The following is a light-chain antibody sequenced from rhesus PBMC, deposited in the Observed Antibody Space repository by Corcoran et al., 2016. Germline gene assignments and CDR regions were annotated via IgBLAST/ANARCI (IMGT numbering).Light chain of an antibody. V-gene: IGKV2-78*01. Sequence: DIVMTQTPLSLSVTPGEPASISCRSSQSLLHSNGYTYLHWYLQKPGQSPQLLIYEVSNRASGVPDRFSGSGSGTDFTLKISRVEAEDVGVYYCEPPLQTPLTFGGGTKVEIK. CDR2: EVS. J-gene: IGKJ4*01. CDR1: QSLLHSNGYTY. CDR3: EPPLQTPLT.